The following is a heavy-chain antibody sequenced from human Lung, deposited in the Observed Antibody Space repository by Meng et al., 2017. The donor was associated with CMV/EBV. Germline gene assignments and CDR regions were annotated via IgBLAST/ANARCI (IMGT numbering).Heavy chain of an antibody. Sequence: ASXXVSXKVSGYTLTELSMHWVRQAPGKGLEWMGGFDPEDGETIYAQKFQGRVTMTEDTSTDTAYMELSSLRSEDTDVYYCATDGRGYSYGKYYYYYGMDVXGQGTTVTVSS. CDR1: GYTLTELS. V-gene: IGHV1-24*01. J-gene: IGHJ6*02. D-gene: IGHD5-18*01. CDR2: FDPEDGET. CDR3: ATDGRGYSYGKYYYYYGMDV.